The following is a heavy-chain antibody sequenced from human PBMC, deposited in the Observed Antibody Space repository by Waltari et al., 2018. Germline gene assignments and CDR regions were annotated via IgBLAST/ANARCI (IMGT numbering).Heavy chain of an antibody. J-gene: IGHJ4*02. CDR1: GGSISSYY. V-gene: IGHV4-59*01. D-gene: IGHD6-13*01. CDR3: ARDLGAGTAAGDHYFDY. CDR2: IYYSGST. Sequence: QVQLQESGPGLVQPSETLSLTCTVSGGSISSYYWRWIRQPPGKGLEWIGYIYYSGSTNYNPSIKSRVTISVDTSKNQFSLKLSSVTAADTAVYYCARDLGAGTAAGDHYFDYWGQGTLVTVSS.